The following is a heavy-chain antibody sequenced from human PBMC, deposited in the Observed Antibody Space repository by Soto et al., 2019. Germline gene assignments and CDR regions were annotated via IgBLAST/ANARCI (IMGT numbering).Heavy chain of an antibody. Sequence: GGSLRLSCAASGFSFSTYAMSWVRRAPGKGLEWVSAISGSGGSPSYADSVQGRFTISRDNPKKTLYLQMNSLRAEDTAVYYCAKARCTTSNCYVPDYWGQGTLVTVS. CDR2: ISGSGGSP. J-gene: IGHJ4*02. CDR3: AKARCTTSNCYVPDY. D-gene: IGHD2-8*01. V-gene: IGHV3-23*01. CDR1: GFSFSTYA.